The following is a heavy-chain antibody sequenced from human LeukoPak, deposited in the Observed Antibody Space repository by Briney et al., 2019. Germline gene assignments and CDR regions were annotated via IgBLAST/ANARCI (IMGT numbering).Heavy chain of an antibody. V-gene: IGHV4-34*01. CDR1: GGSFSGYY. CDR2: INHSGST. D-gene: IGHD3-22*01. J-gene: IGHJ4*02. CDR3: ARRSSGTRSFAY. Sequence: SETLSLTCAVYGGSFSGYYWSWIRQPPGKGQEWIGEINHSGSTNYNPSLKSRVTISVDTSKNQFSLKLSSVTAADTAVYYCARRSSGTRSFAYWGQGTLVTVSS.